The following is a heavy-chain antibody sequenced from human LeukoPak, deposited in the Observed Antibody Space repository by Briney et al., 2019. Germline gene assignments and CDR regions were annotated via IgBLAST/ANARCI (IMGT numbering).Heavy chain of an antibody. J-gene: IGHJ5*02. CDR3: ARSGLASIPNWFAP. D-gene: IGHD5-24*01. CDR2: IIPIFGTA. CDR1: GGTFSSYA. Sequence: SVKVSCKASGGTFSSYAISWVRQAPGQGLEWMGGIIPIFGTANYAQKFQGRVTITADESTSTAHMELSSLRSAATAVYYSARSGLASIPNWFAPWGQGTLVTVSS. V-gene: IGHV1-69*13.